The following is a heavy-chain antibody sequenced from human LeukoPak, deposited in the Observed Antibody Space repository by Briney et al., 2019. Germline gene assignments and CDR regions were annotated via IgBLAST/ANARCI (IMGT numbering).Heavy chain of an antibody. CDR1: GYTFTSYA. J-gene: IGHJ4*02. V-gene: IGHV7-4-1*02. Sequence: ASVKVSCKASGYTFTSYAMNWVRQAPGQGLEWMGWINTNTGNPTYAQGFTGRFVFSLDTSVSTAYLQISSLKAEDTAVYYCARGYTKDMTSVTHFDYWAQGTLVTVSS. CDR3: ARGYTKDMTSVTHFDY. D-gene: IGHD4-17*01. CDR2: INTNTGNP.